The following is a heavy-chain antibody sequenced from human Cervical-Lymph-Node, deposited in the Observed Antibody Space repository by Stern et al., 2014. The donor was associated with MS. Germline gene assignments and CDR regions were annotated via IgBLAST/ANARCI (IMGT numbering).Heavy chain of an antibody. CDR3: AKEGILVASFDY. D-gene: IGHD6-19*01. CDR1: GFTFSSYA. J-gene: IGHJ4*02. Sequence: EVHLVESGGSLVQPGGSLRLSCAASGFTFSSYAMSWVRQAPGKGLEWVSAISGSGDSTYYADSVKGRFTISRDNSKNTLYLQMNSLRADDTAVYYCAKEGILVASFDYWGQGTRVTVSS. CDR2: ISGSGDST. V-gene: IGHV3-23*04.